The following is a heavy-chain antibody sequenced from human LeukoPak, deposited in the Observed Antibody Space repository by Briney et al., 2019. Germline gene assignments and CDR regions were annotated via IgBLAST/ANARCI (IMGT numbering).Heavy chain of an antibody. CDR2: VYYTGSI. CDR1: GGSISASSHY. J-gene: IGHJ5*02. D-gene: IGHD2-21*01. Sequence: SETLSLTCTVSGGSISASSHYWAWVRQPPGKGLEWIGSVYYTGSIRYNTSLKSLVTISVDISKNDLFLTMSSVTAADTAFYYCARRDYRGWFDPWGQGIVATVSP. V-gene: IGHV4-39*01. CDR3: ARRDYRGWFDP.